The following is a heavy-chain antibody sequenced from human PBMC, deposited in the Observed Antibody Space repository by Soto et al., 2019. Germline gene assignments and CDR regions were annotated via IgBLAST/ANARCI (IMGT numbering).Heavy chain of an antibody. D-gene: IGHD3-3*01. Sequence: VQLVESGGGVVQPGRSLRLSCAASGFTFSSYGMHWVRQAPGKGLEWVAVISYDGSNKYYADSVKGRFTISRDNSKNTLYLQMNSLRAEDTAVYYCAKDSASLTRFLEWLPLPPPYYYYGMDVW. V-gene: IGHV3-30*18. CDR3: AKDSASLTRFLEWLPLPPPYYYYGMDV. CDR1: GFTFSSYG. J-gene: IGHJ6*01. CDR2: ISYDGSNK.